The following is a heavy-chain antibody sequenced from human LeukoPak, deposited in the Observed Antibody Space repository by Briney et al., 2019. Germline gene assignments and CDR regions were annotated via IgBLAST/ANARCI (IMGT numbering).Heavy chain of an antibody. CDR1: GFSFGDYG. CDR2: ISSSSSYI. V-gene: IGHV3-21*01. Sequence: GGSLRLSCTASGFSFGDYGLNWVRQAPGKGLEWVSSISSSSSYIYYADSVKGRFTISRDNAKNSLYLQMNSLRAEDTAVYYCARDYYYDSSGYSWGQGTLVTVSS. D-gene: IGHD3-22*01. J-gene: IGHJ5*02. CDR3: ARDYYYDSSGYS.